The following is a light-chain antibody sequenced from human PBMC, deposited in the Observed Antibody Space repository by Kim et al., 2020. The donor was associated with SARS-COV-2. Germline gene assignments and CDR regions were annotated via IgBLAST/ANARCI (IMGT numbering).Light chain of an antibody. V-gene: IGLV1-44*01. CDR1: SSNIGSNT. J-gene: IGLJ1*01. CDR3: AAWDDSLNAYV. Sequence: ELTQPPSASGTPGQRVTISCSGSSSNIGSNTVNWYQQLPGTAPKLLIYSNNQRPSGVPDRFSGSKSGTSASLAISGLQSEDEADYYCAAWDDSLNAYVVGTGTKVTVL. CDR2: SNN.